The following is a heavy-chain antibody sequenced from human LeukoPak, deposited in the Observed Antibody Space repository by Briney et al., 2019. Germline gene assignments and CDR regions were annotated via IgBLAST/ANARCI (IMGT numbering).Heavy chain of an antibody. Sequence: GGSLRLSCEASGFSFRSFWMSWVRQSPGKGLEWVSYISSSSSTIYYADSVKGRFTISRDNAKNSLYLQMNSLRAEDTAVYYCARTTANDYGDLYYFDYWGQGTLVTVSS. J-gene: IGHJ4*02. V-gene: IGHV3-48*01. D-gene: IGHD4-17*01. CDR2: ISSSSSTI. CDR3: ARTTANDYGDLYYFDY. CDR1: GFSFRSFW.